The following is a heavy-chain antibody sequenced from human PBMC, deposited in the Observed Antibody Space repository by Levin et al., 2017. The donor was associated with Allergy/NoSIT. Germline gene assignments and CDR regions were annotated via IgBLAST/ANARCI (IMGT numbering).Heavy chain of an antibody. CDR1: GFTFSSYA. CDR2: ISGSGGST. D-gene: IGHD3-22*01. V-gene: IGHV3-23*01. Sequence: GGSLRLSCAASGFTFSSYAMSWVRQAPGKGLEWVSGISGSGGSTYYADSVKGRFTISRDNSKNMLYLRRSSLRVEDTAVYYCVKERTSMIGYYFDYWGQGTLVTVSS. J-gene: IGHJ4*02. CDR3: VKERTSMIGYYFDY.